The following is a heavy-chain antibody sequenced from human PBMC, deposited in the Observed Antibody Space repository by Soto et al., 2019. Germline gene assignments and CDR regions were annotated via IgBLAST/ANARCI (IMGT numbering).Heavy chain of an antibody. D-gene: IGHD2-2*02. J-gene: IGHJ4*02. CDR1: GFIFDDYT. Sequence: PGGSLRLSCAASGFIFDDYTMHWVRQAPGKGLEWVSVISWDGISTYYADSVKGRFTISRDNNKNSLYLQMTGLRTEDTALYYCATNRVPAAIRGSFDYWGQGTLVTVSS. CDR3: ATNRVPAAIRGSFDY. V-gene: IGHV3-43*01. CDR2: ISWDGIST.